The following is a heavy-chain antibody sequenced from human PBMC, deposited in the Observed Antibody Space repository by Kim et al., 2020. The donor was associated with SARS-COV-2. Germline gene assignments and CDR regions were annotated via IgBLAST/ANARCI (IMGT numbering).Heavy chain of an antibody. CDR3: AREGGVLMVYARSKWFDP. V-gene: IGHV4-34*01. J-gene: IGHJ5*02. D-gene: IGHD2-8*01. Sequence: SETLSLTCAVYGGSFSGYYWSWIRQPPGKGLEWIGEINHSGSTNYNPSLKSRVTISVDTSKNQFSLKLSSVTAADTAVYYCAREGGVLMVYARSKWFDPWGQGTLVTVSS. CDR1: GGSFSGYY. CDR2: INHSGST.